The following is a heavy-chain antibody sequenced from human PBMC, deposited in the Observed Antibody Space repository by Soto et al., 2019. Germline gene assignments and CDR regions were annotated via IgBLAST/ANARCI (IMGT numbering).Heavy chain of an antibody. D-gene: IGHD6-6*01. J-gene: IGHJ5*01. CDR1: GFTFSSYA. V-gene: IGHV3-23*01. CDR3: ARHPPFASSSDWLDP. CDR2: ISGSGGST. Sequence: GGSLRLSCAASGFTFSSYAMSWVRQAPGKGLEWVSAISGSGGSTYYADSVKGRFTISRDNSKNTLYLQMNSLRAEDTAVYYCARHPPFASSSDWLDPWGQGTLVTVSS.